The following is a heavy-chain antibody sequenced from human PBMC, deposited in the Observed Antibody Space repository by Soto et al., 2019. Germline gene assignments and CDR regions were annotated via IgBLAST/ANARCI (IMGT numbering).Heavy chain of an antibody. CDR3: ARAPSITIFGVVIDDYYYYGMDV. CDR2: TYYRSKWYN. J-gene: IGHJ6*02. V-gene: IGHV6-1*01. CDR1: GDSVSSNSAA. D-gene: IGHD3-3*01. Sequence: QTLSLTCAISGDSVSSNSAAWNWIRQSPSRGLEWLGRTYYRSKWYNDYAVSVKSRITINPDTSKNQFSLQLNSVTPEDTAVYYCARAPSITIFGVVIDDYYYYGMDVWGQGTTVTVSS.